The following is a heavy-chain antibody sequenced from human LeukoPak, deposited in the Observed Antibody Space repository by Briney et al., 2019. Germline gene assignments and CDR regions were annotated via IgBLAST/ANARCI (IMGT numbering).Heavy chain of an antibody. V-gene: IGHV4-59*08. J-gene: IGHJ4*02. Sequence: SETLSLTCTVSGASISAYYWSWIRQPPGKGLEWIGYIYYTGSTNYNPSLKSRLTISIDTSKNQLSLKLRSVTAADTAVYYCARQGRSPFAFDYWGQGILVTVSS. CDR1: GASISAYY. CDR3: ARQGRSPFAFDY. D-gene: IGHD6-13*01. CDR2: IYYTGST.